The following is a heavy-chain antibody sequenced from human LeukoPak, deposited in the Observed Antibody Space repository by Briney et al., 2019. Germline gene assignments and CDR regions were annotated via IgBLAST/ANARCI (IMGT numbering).Heavy chain of an antibody. V-gene: IGHV4-59*01. Sequence: SETLSLTCTVSGGSISTYYWLWIRQPPGKGLEWIGYIYYSGTTDYNPSLKSRVTISVDASNNQFSLRVTSVTAADTAVYYCARSNGSNRSFDYWGQGTLVPVSS. J-gene: IGHJ4*02. CDR2: IYYSGTT. CDR1: GGSISTYY. CDR3: ARSNGSNRSFDY. D-gene: IGHD1-14*01.